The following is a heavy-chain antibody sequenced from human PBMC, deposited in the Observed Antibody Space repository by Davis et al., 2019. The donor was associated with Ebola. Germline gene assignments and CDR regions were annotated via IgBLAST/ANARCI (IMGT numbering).Heavy chain of an antibody. D-gene: IGHD4-23*01. Sequence: PGGSLRLSCKGSGYSFTSYWISWVRQMPGKGLEWMGRIDPSDSYTSYSPSFQGHVTISADKSISTAYLQWSSLKASDTAMYYCARRWPGDYYYYMDVWGKGTTVTVSS. V-gene: IGHV5-10-1*01. J-gene: IGHJ6*03. CDR1: GYSFTSYW. CDR2: IDPSDSYT. CDR3: ARRWPGDYYYYMDV.